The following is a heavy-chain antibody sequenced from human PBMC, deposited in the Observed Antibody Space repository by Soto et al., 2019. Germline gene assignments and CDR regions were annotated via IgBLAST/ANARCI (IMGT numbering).Heavy chain of an antibody. D-gene: IGHD5-12*01. CDR3: ARTNIVTTNWFEP. CDR1: GESFIGYY. V-gene: IGHV4-34*02. CDR2: INHRGST. Sequence: QVHLQQWGAGLLKPSETLSLTCAVYGESFIGYYWTWMRQPPGKGLEWIGEINHRGSTNSNPSLKSRVTISIVTSKNQFSLKLTSVTAADTSVYYCARTNIVTTNWFEPWGQGTLVTVSS. J-gene: IGHJ5*02.